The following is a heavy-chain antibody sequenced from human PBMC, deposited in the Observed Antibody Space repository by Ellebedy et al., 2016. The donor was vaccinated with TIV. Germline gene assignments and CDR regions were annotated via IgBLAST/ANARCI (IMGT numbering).Heavy chain of an antibody. D-gene: IGHD6-19*01. Sequence: PGGSLRLSCTASGSTFSTYSMNWVRQAPGKGLEWVSYVSGSGKTTYYTDSVKGRFTISRDNAKNSLYLHMNSLKTEDTAVYYCTTDQSSGSFKIYWGQGTLVTVSS. J-gene: IGHJ4*02. V-gene: IGHV3-48*04. CDR2: VSGSGKTT. CDR1: GSTFSTYS. CDR3: TTDQSSGSFKIY.